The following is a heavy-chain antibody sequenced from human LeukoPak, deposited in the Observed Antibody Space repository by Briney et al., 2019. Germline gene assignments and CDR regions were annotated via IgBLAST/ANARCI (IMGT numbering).Heavy chain of an antibody. CDR1: GYTFTSYY. Sequence: ASVKVSCKASGYTFTSYYMHWVRQAPGQGLEWMGIINPSGGSTSYAQKFQGRVTMTRDTSTSTVYMELSSLRSEDTAVYYCAREAQIVGATSAFDYWGQGTLVTVSS. J-gene: IGHJ4*02. CDR3: AREAQIVGATSAFDY. V-gene: IGHV1-46*01. D-gene: IGHD1-26*01. CDR2: INPSGGST.